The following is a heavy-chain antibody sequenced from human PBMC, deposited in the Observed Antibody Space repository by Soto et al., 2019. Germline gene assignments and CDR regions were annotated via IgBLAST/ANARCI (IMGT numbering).Heavy chain of an antibody. J-gene: IGHJ6*02. D-gene: IGHD1-1*01. Sequence: PSETLSLTCTVSGDSISSADYYWSWIRQTPGKGLEWIGHIFYGGTTYYNPSLKRRLTISVDTSKNHFSLRLTSVTAADTAVYYCARDLWVEPELYYYGMDVWGQGTTVTVSS. CDR2: IFYGGTT. V-gene: IGHV4-30-4*01. CDR1: GDSISSADYY. CDR3: ARDLWVEPELYYYGMDV.